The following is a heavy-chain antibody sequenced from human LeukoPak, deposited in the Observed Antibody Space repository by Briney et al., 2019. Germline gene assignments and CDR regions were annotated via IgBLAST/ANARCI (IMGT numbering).Heavy chain of an antibody. CDR1: GYTFTSYY. Sequence: ASVKVSCKASGYTFTSYYMHRVRQAPGQGLEWMGIINPSGGSTSYAQKFQGRDTMTRDTSTSTVYMELSSLRSEDTAVYYCARAITMVHRSGAFDICGQGTMVTVSS. CDR2: INPSGGST. V-gene: IGHV1-46*01. CDR3: ARAITMVHRSGAFDI. J-gene: IGHJ3*02. D-gene: IGHD3-10*01.